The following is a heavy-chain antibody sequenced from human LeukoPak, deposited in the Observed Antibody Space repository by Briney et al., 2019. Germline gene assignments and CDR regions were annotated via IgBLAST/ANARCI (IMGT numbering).Heavy chain of an antibody. CDR1: GSTFSSHS. Sequence: GSLRLSCAASGSTFSSHSMNWARQAPGKGLEWVSYISSSSSTIYYTDSVKGRFTISRDNAKNSLYLQMNSLRAGDTAVYYCARGAYYYEDWGQGTLVTVSS. V-gene: IGHV3-48*01. J-gene: IGHJ4*02. CDR3: ARGAYYYED. CDR2: ISSSSSTI.